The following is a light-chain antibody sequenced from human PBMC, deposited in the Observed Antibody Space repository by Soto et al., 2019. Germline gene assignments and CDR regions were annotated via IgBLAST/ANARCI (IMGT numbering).Light chain of an antibody. CDR2: GAS. Sequence: EIVLTQSPGTLSLSPGEAAILSCRASQSVNSNYLAWYQQKPGQAPRLLIYGASSRATGVPNRFSGSGSGTDFPLTIRSVEPEDFAVYYCHQYGLLPRHPFGQGTKLEIK. J-gene: IGKJ2*01. CDR3: HQYGLLPRHP. CDR1: QSVNSNY. V-gene: IGKV3-20*01.